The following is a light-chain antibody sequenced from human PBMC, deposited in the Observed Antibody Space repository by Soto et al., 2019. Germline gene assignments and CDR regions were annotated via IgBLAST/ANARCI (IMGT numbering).Light chain of an antibody. CDR2: TNN. J-gene: IGLJ1*01. CDR1: RSNVGANYD. Sequence: QSVLTQPPSVSGAPGQTITISCTGSRSNVGANYDVLWYQVLPGAGPRLLIYTNNQRPSGVPDRFSGSKSGTSASLAISGLQSEDEAVYYCASWDDSLNGYVFGTGTKLTVL. V-gene: IGLV1-40*01. CDR3: ASWDDSLNGYV.